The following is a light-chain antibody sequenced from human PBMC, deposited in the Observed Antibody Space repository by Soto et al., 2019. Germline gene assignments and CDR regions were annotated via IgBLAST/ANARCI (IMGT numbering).Light chain of an antibody. J-gene: IGKJ2*01. CDR1: QTISTW. V-gene: IGKV1-5*01. CDR3: QQYNSYSYT. CDR2: GAS. Sequence: DIQMTQSPSTLSASVGDGVTLTCRASQTISTWLAWYQQKPGKAPKLLIYGASSLQTGVPSRFSGSGSGTEFTLTISSLQPDDFATYYCQQYNSYSYTFGQGTKLEIK.